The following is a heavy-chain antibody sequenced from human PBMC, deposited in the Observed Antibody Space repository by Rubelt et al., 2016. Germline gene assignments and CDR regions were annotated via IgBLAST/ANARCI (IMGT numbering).Heavy chain of an antibody. CDR2: IYRSGST. V-gene: IGHV4-39*07. D-gene: IGHD2-8*01. Sequence: QVQLQESGPGLVKPSQTLSLTCTVSGGSISSGGYYWSWIRQHPGKGLEWIGSIYRSGSTYYNPSLKSRVIISVDTSKNQFSVRLTSVTAADTAVYYCVRSMYYWRAIDPWGQGTLVSVPS. CDR1: GGSISSGGYY. CDR3: VRSMYYWRAIDP. J-gene: IGHJ5*02.